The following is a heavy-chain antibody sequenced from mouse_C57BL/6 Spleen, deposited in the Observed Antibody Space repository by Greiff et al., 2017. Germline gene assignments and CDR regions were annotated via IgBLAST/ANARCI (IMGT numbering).Heavy chain of an antibody. V-gene: IGHV1-52*01. J-gene: IGHJ4*01. Sequence: QVQLQQPGAELVRPGSSVKLSCKASGYTFTSYWMHWVKQRPIQGLEWIGNIDPSDSETHYNQKFKDKATLTVDKSSSTAYMQLSSLTSEDSAVYYWARIYYYGSSDGNYAMDYWGQGTSVTVSS. CDR3: ARIYYYGSSDGNYAMDY. CDR1: GYTFTSYW. D-gene: IGHD1-1*01. CDR2: IDPSDSET.